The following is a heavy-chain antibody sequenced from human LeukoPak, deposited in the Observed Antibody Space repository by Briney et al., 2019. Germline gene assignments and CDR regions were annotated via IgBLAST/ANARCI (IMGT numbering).Heavy chain of an antibody. Sequence: QTGGSVRLSCAASGFTFSSYSMNWVRQAPGKGLEWVSYISSSSSTIYYADSVKGRFTISRDNSKNTLYLQMNSLRAEDTAVYYCAKDHTIFGVVISTFDYWGQGTLVTVSS. CDR3: AKDHTIFGVVISTFDY. D-gene: IGHD3-3*01. J-gene: IGHJ4*02. CDR1: GFTFSSYS. V-gene: IGHV3-48*01. CDR2: ISSSSSTI.